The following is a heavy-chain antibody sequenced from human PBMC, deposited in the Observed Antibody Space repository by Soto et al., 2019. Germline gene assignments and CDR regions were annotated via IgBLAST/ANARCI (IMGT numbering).Heavy chain of an antibody. CDR3: AKDRERDAWYEEY. CDR2: ISGSDDST. J-gene: IGHJ4*02. CDR1: GFSFSSYA. Sequence: EVQLLESGGGLVQPGGSLRLSCVASGFSFSSYAMTWVRQAPGKGLEWVSVISGSDDSTYYAHSVKGRFTISRDNSKNTLYMQMTSLRAEDTAVYYCAKDRERDAWYEEYWGQGTLVTVSS. D-gene: IGHD6-13*01. V-gene: IGHV3-23*01.